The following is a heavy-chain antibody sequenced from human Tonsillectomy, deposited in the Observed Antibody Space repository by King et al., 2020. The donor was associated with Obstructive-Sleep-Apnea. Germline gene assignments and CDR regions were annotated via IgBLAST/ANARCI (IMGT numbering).Heavy chain of an antibody. V-gene: IGHV3-30*04. D-gene: IGHD4-17*01. CDR1: GFTFSSYA. CDR2: ISYDGSNK. CDR3: ARVDYGPAFDI. Sequence: VQLVESGGGVVQPGRSLRLSCAASGFTFSSYAMHWVRQAPGKGLEWVAVISYDGSNKYYADSVKGRFTISRDNSKNTLYLQMNSLRAEDTAVYYCARVDYGPAFDIWGQGTMVTVSS. J-gene: IGHJ3*02.